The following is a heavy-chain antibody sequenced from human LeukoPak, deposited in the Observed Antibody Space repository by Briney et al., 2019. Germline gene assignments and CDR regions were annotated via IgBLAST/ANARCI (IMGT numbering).Heavy chain of an antibody. CDR2: INPNSGGT. V-gene: IGHV1-2*02. J-gene: IGHJ1*01. D-gene: IGHD1-26*01. Sequence: ASVKLSCKASGYTFTGYYMHWVRQAPGQGLEWMGWINPNSGGTNYAQKFQGRVTMTRDTSISTAYMELSRLRSDDTAVYYRARGRGSYFLEYFQHWGQGTLVTVSS. CDR1: GYTFTGYY. CDR3: ARGRGSYFLEYFQH.